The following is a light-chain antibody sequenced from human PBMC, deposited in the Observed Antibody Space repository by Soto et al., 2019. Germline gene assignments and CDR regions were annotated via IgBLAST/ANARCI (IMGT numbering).Light chain of an antibody. J-gene: IGLJ2*01. CDR1: SSNIGAGYD. CDR2: GNS. V-gene: IGLV1-40*01. Sequence: QSVLTQPPSVSGAPGKRVTISCTGGSSNIGAGYDVHWYQHLPGTAPKLLIYGNSNRPSGVPDRFSGSKSGTSASLAITGLQAEDEADYYCQSYDSSLSGVVFGGGTKLTVL. CDR3: QSYDSSLSGVV.